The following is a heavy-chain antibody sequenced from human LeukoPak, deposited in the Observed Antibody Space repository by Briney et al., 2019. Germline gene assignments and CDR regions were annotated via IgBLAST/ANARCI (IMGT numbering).Heavy chain of an antibody. V-gene: IGHV3-33*06. CDR2: IWYDGSNK. CDR3: AKIYDSSGHFDY. D-gene: IGHD3-22*01. J-gene: IGHJ4*02. CDR1: GFTFSSYG. Sequence: PGGSLRLSCAASGFTFSSYGMHWVRQAQGKGLECVAVIWYDGSNKYYADSVKGRFTISRDNSKNTLYLQMNSLRAEDTAVYYCAKIYDSSGHFDYWGQGTLVTVSS.